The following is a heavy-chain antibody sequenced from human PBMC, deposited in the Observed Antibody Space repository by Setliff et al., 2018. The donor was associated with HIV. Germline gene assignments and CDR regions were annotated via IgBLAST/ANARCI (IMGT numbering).Heavy chain of an antibody. D-gene: IGHD6-19*01. CDR3: ARDGGSSGWYFVLGYSDY. CDR1: GYSISSGYY. Sequence: SETLSLTCAVSGYSISSGYYWGWIRQPPGKGLEWVGTILHRGGTFNNPSLKSRVTMSVDTAKNQFSLKLNSVTAADTAMYYCARDGGSSGWYFVLGYSDYWGPGTLVTAPQ. CDR2: ILHRGGT. V-gene: IGHV4-38-2*02. J-gene: IGHJ4*02.